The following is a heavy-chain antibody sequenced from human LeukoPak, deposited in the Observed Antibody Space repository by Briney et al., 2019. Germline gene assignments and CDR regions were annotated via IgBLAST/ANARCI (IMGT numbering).Heavy chain of an antibody. D-gene: IGHD3-3*01. CDR3: VRGSDFWSGGSKGPFDY. Sequence: GGSLRLSCAASGFIFSSSEFNWVRQAPGKGLEWVSYISRRGSNIYYADSVKGRFTISRDSAKNSLYLQMSSLRAEDTAVYYCVRGSDFWSGGSKGPFDYWGQGTLVTVSS. J-gene: IGHJ4*02. V-gene: IGHV3-48*03. CDR2: ISRRGSNI. CDR1: GFIFSSSE.